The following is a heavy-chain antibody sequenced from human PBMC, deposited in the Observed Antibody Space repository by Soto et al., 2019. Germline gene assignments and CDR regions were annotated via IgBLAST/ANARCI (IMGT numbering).Heavy chain of an antibody. CDR3: ARVGGYYDILTGGPVRE. D-gene: IGHD3-9*01. J-gene: IGHJ4*02. CDR2: ISAYNGNT. V-gene: IGHV1-18*04. Sequence: QVQLVQSGAEVKKPGASVKVSCKASGYTFTSYGISWVRQAPGQGLEWMGWISAYNGNTNYAQKLQGRVTMTTDTSTSTAYMELRRLRFDDTAVYYCARVGGYYDILTGGPVREWGQATLVTVSS. CDR1: GYTFTSYG.